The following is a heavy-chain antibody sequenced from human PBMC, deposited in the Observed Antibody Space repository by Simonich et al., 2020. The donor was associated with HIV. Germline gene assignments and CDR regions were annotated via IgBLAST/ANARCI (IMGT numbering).Heavy chain of an antibody. D-gene: IGHD6-13*01. CDR3: ARLTAGGLGEYFQH. CDR1: GGSFSGYY. CDR2: INHRGST. V-gene: IGHV4-34*01. J-gene: IGHJ1*01. Sequence: QVQLQQWGAGLLKPSETLSLTCAVYGGSFSGYYWSWIPQPPGKGLEWIGEINHRGSTNYNPSLKSRVTISVDTSKNQFSLKLSSVTAADTAVYYCARLTAGGLGEYFQHWGQGTLVTVSS.